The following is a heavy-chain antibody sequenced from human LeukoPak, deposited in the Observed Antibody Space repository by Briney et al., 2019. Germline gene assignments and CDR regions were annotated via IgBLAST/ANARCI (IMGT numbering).Heavy chain of an antibody. CDR3: ARESRTVQMATSIHGHWFDP. V-gene: IGHV1-18*01. Sequence: ASVKVSCKASGYTFTSYGISWVRLAPGQGLEWMGWISAYNGNTNYAQKLQGRVTMTTDTSTSTAYMELRSLRSDDTAVYYCARESRTVQMATSIHGHWFDPWGQGTLVTVSS. J-gene: IGHJ5*02. CDR1: GYTFTSYG. CDR2: ISAYNGNT. D-gene: IGHD5-24*01.